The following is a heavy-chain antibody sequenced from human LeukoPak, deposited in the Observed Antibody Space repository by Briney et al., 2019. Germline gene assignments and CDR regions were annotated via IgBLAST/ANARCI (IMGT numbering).Heavy chain of an antibody. CDR1: GGTFSSYA. CDR2: IIPTFGTA. CDR3: ARAPYYDILTGQVHYFDY. J-gene: IGHJ4*02. D-gene: IGHD3-9*01. Sequence: RASVKVSCKASGGTFSSYAISWVRQAPGQGLEWMGGIIPTFGTANYAQKFQGRVTITADESTSTAYMELSSLRSEDTAVYYCARAPYYDILTGQVHYFDYWGQGTLVTVSS. V-gene: IGHV1-69*01.